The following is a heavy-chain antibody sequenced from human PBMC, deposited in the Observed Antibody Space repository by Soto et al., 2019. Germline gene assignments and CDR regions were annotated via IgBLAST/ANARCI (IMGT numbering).Heavy chain of an antibody. CDR3: AKDVTYYYDAAGSNYFDY. CDR1: AFTFSTYA. CDR2: ISGTGGST. J-gene: IGHJ4*02. V-gene: IGHV3-23*01. Sequence: EVQLLESGGGLVQPGGSLRLSCAASAFTFSTYAMSWVRQAPGKVLEWVSAISGTGGSTYYADSVKGRFTIARDNSKNTLYLQMNSLRAEDTALYYCAKDVTYYYDAAGSNYFDYWGQGTLVTVSS. D-gene: IGHD3-22*01.